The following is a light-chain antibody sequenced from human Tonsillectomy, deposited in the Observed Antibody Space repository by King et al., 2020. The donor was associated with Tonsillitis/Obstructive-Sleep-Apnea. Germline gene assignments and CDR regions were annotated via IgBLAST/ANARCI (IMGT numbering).Light chain of an antibody. Sequence: NRPSGVPDRFSGSKSGTSASLAITGLQAEDEADYYCQSLDRTRSLFGGGTK. V-gene: IGLV1-40*01. CDR3: QSLDRTRSL. J-gene: IGLJ3*02.